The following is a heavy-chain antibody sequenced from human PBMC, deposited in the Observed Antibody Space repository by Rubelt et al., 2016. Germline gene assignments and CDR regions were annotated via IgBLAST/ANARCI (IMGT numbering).Heavy chain of an antibody. V-gene: IGHV4-34*01. CDR1: GGSFSGYY. J-gene: IGHJ1*01. Sequence: QVQLQQWGAGLLKPSETLSLTCAVYGGSFSGYYWSWIRQPPGKGLEWIGEINHSGSTNYNPSPKGRVTISVDTSKNQFSLKLGSVTAADTAVYYCARGKKLLYPIAPFQHWGQGTLVTVSS. D-gene: IGHD2-2*02. CDR3: ARGKKLLYPIAPFQH. CDR2: INHSGST.